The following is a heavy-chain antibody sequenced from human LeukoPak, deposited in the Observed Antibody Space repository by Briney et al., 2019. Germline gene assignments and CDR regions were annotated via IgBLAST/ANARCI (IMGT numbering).Heavy chain of an antibody. CDR3: ARVRSSGYDYRFLHSFDY. V-gene: IGHV7-4-1*02. D-gene: IGHD5-12*01. Sequence: ASVQVSRKASGYTFTSYAMNWVRQPPGQGREWMGWINTNTGNPTYAQGFTGRFVFSLDTSVSTAYPQISSLKAEDTAVYYCARVRSSGYDYRFLHSFDYWGQGTLVTVSS. CDR2: INTNTGNP. J-gene: IGHJ4*02. CDR1: GYTFTSYA.